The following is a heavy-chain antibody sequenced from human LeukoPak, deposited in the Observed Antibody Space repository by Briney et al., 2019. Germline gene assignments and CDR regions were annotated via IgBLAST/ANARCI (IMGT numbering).Heavy chain of an antibody. CDR2: IYTSGST. CDR1: GGSISSYY. V-gene: IGHV4-4*07. CDR3: ARDQYYYDSSGYYLFDY. D-gene: IGHD3-22*01. J-gene: IGHJ4*02. Sequence: SETLSLTCTVSGGSISSYYWSWIRQPAGKGLEWIGRIYTSGSTNYNPSLKSRVTMSVDTSKNQFSLKLNSVTAADTAVYYCARDQYYYDSSGYYLFDYWGQGTLVTVSS.